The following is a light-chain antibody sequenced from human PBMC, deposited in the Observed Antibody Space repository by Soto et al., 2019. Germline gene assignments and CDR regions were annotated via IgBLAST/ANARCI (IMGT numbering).Light chain of an antibody. CDR3: QQYNNWPPWT. CDR1: QTVHTN. Sequence: ETVMTQSPATLSVSPGDRVTFSCRASQTVHTNLAWFQQKPGQAPKLLIYGASTRDTGVPARFTGSGSGTEFTLTISSLQSEDFAVYFCQQYNNWPPWTFGQGTKVDIK. CDR2: GAS. V-gene: IGKV3-15*01. J-gene: IGKJ1*01.